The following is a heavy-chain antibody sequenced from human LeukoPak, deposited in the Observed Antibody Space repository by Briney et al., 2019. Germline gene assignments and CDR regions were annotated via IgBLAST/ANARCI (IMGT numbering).Heavy chain of an antibody. Sequence: PGGSLRLSCAASGFTFSSHWMRWVRQAPGKGLVWVTRISSGGRSTIYADSVKGQFTISRDNAKNTLYLQMSSLRAEDTAMYYCARIFLTGGVNDHWGQGTLVTVSS. CDR2: ISSGGRST. V-gene: IGHV3-74*01. CDR1: GFTFSSHW. D-gene: IGHD3-9*01. J-gene: IGHJ4*02. CDR3: ARIFLTGGVNDH.